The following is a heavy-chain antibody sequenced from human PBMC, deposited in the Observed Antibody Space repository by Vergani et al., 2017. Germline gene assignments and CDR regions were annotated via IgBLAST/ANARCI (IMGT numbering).Heavy chain of an antibody. D-gene: IGHD7-27*01. CDR1: GGTFSSYA. J-gene: IGHJ4*02. V-gene: IGHV7-4-1*02. CDR2: INTNTGNP. CDR3: ARDPSGEKEGYYFDY. Sequence: QVQLVQSGAEVKKPGSSVKVSCKASGGTFSSYAISWVRQAPGQGLEWMGWINTNTGNPTYAQGFTGRFVFSLDTSVSTAYLQISSLKAEDTAVYYCARDPSGEKEGYYFDYWGQGTLVTVSS.